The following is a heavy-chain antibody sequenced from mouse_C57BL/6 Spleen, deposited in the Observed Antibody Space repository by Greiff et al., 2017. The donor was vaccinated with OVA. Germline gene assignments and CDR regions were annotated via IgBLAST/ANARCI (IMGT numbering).Heavy chain of an antibody. J-gene: IGHJ3*01. V-gene: IGHV1-69*01. D-gene: IGHD1-1*01. CDR2: IDPSDSST. CDR3: ARENGSSYVAY. CDR1: GYTFPSYW. Sequence: QVQLQQPGAELVMPGASVKLSCKASGYTFPSYWMHWVKQRPGQGLEWIGEIDPSDSSTNYNQKFKGKSTLTVDKSSSTAYMQLSSLTSEDSAVYYCARENGSSYVAYWGQGTLVTVSA.